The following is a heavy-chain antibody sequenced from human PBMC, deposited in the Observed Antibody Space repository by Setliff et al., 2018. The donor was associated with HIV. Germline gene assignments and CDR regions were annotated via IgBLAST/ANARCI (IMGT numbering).Heavy chain of an antibody. CDR3: AGVQMAYAAFDV. CDR2: IYFTGSS. CDR1: GGSISTYY. D-gene: IGHD4-17*01. V-gene: IGHV4-59*01. Sequence: PSETLSLTCTVSGGSISTYYWFWIRQPPGKGLEWIGSIYFTGSSDNNPSLKSRVTLSVDTSKHQSSLKLSSVTAAETAVYYCAGVQMAYAAFDVWGQGTMVTVSS. J-gene: IGHJ3*01.